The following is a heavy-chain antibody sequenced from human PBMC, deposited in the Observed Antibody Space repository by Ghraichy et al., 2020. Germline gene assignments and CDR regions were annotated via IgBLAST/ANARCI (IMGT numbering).Heavy chain of an antibody. D-gene: IGHD3-10*01. V-gene: IGHV3-7*01. CDR3: ARITWVLGSNY. J-gene: IGHJ4*02. CDR2: INQDGSEK. CDR1: GFTFSTHW. Sequence: GGSLRLSCEASGFTFSTHWMSWVRQAPGKGLEWVANINQDGSEKHYVDSVKGRVSISRDNAKNSLYLQMNSLRAEDTAVYYCARITWVLGSNYCGQGTLVTVSS.